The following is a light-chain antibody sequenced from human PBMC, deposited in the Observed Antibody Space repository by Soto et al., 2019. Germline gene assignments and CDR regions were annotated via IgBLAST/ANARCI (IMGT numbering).Light chain of an antibody. CDR3: VQYYNFPIT. J-gene: IGKJ5*01. CDR1: QGIRSA. V-gene: IGKV1-6*01. Sequence: AIQMTQSPSSLSASVGDRVTITCRASQGIRSALGWYQQKPGKAPKLLIYAASTLQSGVPSRFSGSGSGTDFTLTISTLQPEDFPTYYCVQYYNFPITFGQGTRLEMK. CDR2: AAS.